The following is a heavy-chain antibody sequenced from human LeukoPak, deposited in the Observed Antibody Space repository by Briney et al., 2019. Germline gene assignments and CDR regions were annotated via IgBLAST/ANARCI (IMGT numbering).Heavy chain of an antibody. CDR1: GFTFSSYR. CDR3: ARGRYGSGSWNYYYMDV. D-gene: IGHD3-10*01. CDR2: IKQDGSEK. Sequence: GGSLRLSCAASGFTFSSYRMSWVRQAPGKGLEWVANIKQDGSEKHYVDSVKGRFTISRDNAKNSLYLQMNSLRAEDTAVYYCARGRYGSGSWNYYYMDVWGKGTTVTISS. V-gene: IGHV3-7*01. J-gene: IGHJ6*03.